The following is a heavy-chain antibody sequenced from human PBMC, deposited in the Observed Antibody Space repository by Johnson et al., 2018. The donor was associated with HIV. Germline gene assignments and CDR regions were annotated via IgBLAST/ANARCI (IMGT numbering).Heavy chain of an antibody. CDR2: INSDGGST. CDR3: AREGPSERAGFDI. J-gene: IGHJ3*02. CDR1: GFTFNTYW. V-gene: IGHV3-74*01. Sequence: VQLVESGGGFVQPGGSQRLSCAVSGFTFNTYWMHWVRQAPGKGLVWVARINSDGGSTSYVDSVKGRFTISRDNARNTLYLQMNSLRADDTAVYYCAREGPSERAGFDIWGQGTMVTVSS.